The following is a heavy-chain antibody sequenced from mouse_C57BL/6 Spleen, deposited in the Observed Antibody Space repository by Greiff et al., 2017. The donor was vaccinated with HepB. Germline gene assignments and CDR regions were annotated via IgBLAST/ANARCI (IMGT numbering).Heavy chain of an antibody. CDR1: GFNIKDYY. D-gene: IGHD1-1*01. CDR2: IDPEDGET. V-gene: IGHV14-2*01. CDR3: ATPWTTVVPYAMDY. J-gene: IGHJ4*01. Sequence: EVQLQQSGAELVKPGASVKLSCTASGFNIKDYYMHWVKQRTEQGLEWIGRIDPEDGETKYAPKFQGKATITADTSSNTAYLQLSSLTSEDTAVYYCATPWTTVVPYAMDYWGQGTSVTVSS.